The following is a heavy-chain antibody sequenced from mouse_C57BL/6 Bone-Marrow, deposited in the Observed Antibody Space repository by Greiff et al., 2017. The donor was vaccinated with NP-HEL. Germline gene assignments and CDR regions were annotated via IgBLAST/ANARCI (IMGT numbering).Heavy chain of an antibody. J-gene: IGHJ1*03. Sequence: EVKLQESGPGLVKPSQSLSLTCSVTGYSITSGYYWNWIRQFPGNKREWMGYISYDGSNNYNPSLKNRISITRDTSKNQFFLKLNSVTTEDTATYYCAGIMTRTFWGTGTTVTVSS. CDR2: ISYDGSN. V-gene: IGHV3-6*01. CDR3: AGIMTRTF. CDR1: GYSITSGYY. D-gene: IGHD2-3*01.